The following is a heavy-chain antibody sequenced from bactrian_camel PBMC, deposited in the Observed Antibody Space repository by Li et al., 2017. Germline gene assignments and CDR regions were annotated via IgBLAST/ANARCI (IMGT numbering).Heavy chain of an antibody. CDR1: GFTFSIAN. Sequence: VQLVESGGGLVGPGGSLRLSCVGSGFTFSIANMNWVRQTLGQELEWVSSIPSDGRGTYYADFVQGRFTISRDNAKNTLYLQMNSLKIEDTAVYYCVMTDDMGSFKGTQVTVS. V-gene: IGHV3S6*01. CDR2: IPSDGRGT. D-gene: IGHD3*01. J-gene: IGHJ4*01.